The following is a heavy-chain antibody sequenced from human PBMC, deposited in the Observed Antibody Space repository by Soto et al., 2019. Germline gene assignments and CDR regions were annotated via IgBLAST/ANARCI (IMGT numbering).Heavy chain of an antibody. CDR1: GFTFSSYG. V-gene: IGHV3-33*01. J-gene: IGHJ4*02. CDR3: ARDIGYYGSRSYYKGHRPLGITGFDY. CDR2: IWYDGSNK. D-gene: IGHD3-10*01. Sequence: QPGGCLRLSXAASGFTFSSYGMHWVRQAPGKGLEWVAVIWYDGSNKYYADSVKGRFTISRDNSKNTLYLQMNSLRAEDTAVYYCARDIGYYGSRSYYKGHRPLGITGFDYWGQGTLVTVSS.